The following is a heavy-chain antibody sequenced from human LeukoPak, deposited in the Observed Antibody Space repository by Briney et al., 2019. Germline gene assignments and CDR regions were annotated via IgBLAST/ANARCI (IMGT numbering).Heavy chain of an antibody. CDR2: ISGNGYST. CDR1: GFTFSSYT. V-gene: IGHV3-23*01. CDR3: AKDEGLHYYDSSGYYPFDY. D-gene: IGHD3-22*01. Sequence: PGGSLRLSCAASGFTFSSYTMSWVRQAPGKGLEWVSVISGNGYSTYYADSVKGRFTISRDNSKNTLYLQMNSLRAEDTAVYYCAKDEGLHYYDSSGYYPFDYWGQGTLVTVSS. J-gene: IGHJ4*02.